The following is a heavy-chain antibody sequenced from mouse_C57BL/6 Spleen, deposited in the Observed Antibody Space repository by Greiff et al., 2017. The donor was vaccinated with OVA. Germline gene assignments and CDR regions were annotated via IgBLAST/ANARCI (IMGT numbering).Heavy chain of an antibody. CDR2: INPGSGGT. Sequence: QVQLQQSGAELVRPGTSVKVSCKASGYAFTNYLIEWVKQRPGQGLEWIGVINPGSGGTNYNEKFKGKATLTADKSSSTAYMQLSSLTSEDSAVYVCAKAELGRWYFDVWGTGTTVTVSS. J-gene: IGHJ1*03. V-gene: IGHV1-54*01. CDR3: AKAELGRWYFDV. CDR1: GYAFTNYL. D-gene: IGHD4-1*01.